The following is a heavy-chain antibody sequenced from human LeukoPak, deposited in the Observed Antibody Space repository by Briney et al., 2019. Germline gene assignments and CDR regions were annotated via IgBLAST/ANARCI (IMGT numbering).Heavy chain of an antibody. J-gene: IGHJ4*02. CDR3: ASGYYDSSGYSYGY. CDR2: ISSNSNYI. CDR1: GFTFSTYS. D-gene: IGHD3-22*01. V-gene: IGHV3-21*04. Sequence: PGGSLRLSCAASGFTFSTYSMNWVRQAPGKGLEWVSFISSNSNYINYADSVKGRFTISRDNAKNTLYLQMNSLRAEDTAVYYCASGYYDSSGYSYGYWGQGTLVTVSS.